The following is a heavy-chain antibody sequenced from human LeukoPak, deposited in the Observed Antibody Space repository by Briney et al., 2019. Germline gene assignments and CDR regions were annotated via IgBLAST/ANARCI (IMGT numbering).Heavy chain of an antibody. CDR3: ARHLTGYSYGFGAFDI. CDR1: GGSISSYY. V-gene: IGHV4-59*08. CDR2: IYYGGST. J-gene: IGHJ3*02. Sequence: PSETLSLTCTVSGGSISSYYWSWIRQPPGEGLEWIGYIYYGGSTNYNPSLKSRVTISVDTSKNQFSLKLSSVTAADTAVYYCARHLTGYSYGFGAFDIWGQGTMVTVSS. D-gene: IGHD5-18*01.